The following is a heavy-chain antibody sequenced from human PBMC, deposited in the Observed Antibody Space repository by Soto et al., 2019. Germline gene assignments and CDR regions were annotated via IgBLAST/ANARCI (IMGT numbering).Heavy chain of an antibody. CDR1: GFTFSIYS. Sequence: GGSLRLSCAASGFTFSIYSMNWVRQAPGKGLEWVSYISTSSSIYYADSVKGRFTISRDNAKNSLYLQVNSLTDEDTAVYYCARDAAATLWYFDLWGRGTVVTVSS. V-gene: IGHV3-48*02. CDR2: ISTSSSI. CDR3: ARDAAATLWYFDL. J-gene: IGHJ2*01. D-gene: IGHD2-15*01.